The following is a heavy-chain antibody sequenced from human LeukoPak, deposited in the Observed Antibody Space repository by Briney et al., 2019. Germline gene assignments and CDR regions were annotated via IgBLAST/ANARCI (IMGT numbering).Heavy chain of an antibody. CDR3: ARHYEIGVYSYFDP. Sequence: GGSLRLSCAASGFTFSSYVMNWVRQAPGKGLEWVALVSYDGSTKYYADSVKGRFTISRDNSKNTLYLQMNSLRAEDTAVYYCARHYEIGVYSYFDPGGQGALVTFSS. D-gene: IGHD3-3*01. CDR2: VSYDGSTK. V-gene: IGHV3-30-3*01. J-gene: IGHJ5*02. CDR1: GFTFSSYV.